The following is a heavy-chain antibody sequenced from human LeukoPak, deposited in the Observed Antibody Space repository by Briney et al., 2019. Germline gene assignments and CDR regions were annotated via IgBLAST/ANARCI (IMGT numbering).Heavy chain of an antibody. D-gene: IGHD5-12*01. CDR3: AKARLRGPYYFDY. CDR1: GFTFSSYS. V-gene: IGHV3-21*04. Sequence: GGSLRLSCAASGFTFSSYSMNWVRQAPGKGLEWVSSISSSSSYIYYADSVKGRFTISRDNAKNSLYLQMNSLRAEDTAVYYCAKARLRGPYYFDYWGQGTLVTVSS. CDR2: ISSSSSYI. J-gene: IGHJ4*02.